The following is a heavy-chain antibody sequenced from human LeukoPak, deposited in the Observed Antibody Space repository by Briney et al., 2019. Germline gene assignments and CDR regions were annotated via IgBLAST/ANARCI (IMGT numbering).Heavy chain of an antibody. J-gene: IGHJ4*02. CDR3: ARRYGFWSGYPTAFDY. D-gene: IGHD3-3*01. CDR1: GYTFTGYY. CDR2: INPNTGGT. Sequence: ASVKVSCKASGYTFTGYYIHWVRQAPGQGLEWMGFINPNTGGTSYAQKLQARVTMTRDTSISTAYMELSGLRSDDTAVYYCARRYGFWSGYPTAFDYWGQGTLVTVSS. V-gene: IGHV1-2*02.